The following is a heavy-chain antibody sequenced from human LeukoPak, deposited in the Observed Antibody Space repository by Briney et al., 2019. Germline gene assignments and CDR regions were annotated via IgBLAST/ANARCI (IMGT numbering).Heavy chain of an antibody. CDR2: MYNTGGS. J-gene: IGHJ4*02. CDR1: GGSITRSNYY. V-gene: IGHV4-39*01. Sequence: SETLSLTCTFSGGSITRSNYYWGWIRQPPGKALEWIGSMYNTGGSYYNPSLKSRVTISVDTSKNQFSLKVNSVTAADTAVYYCGMAPDYWGQGTLVTVSS. D-gene: IGHD5-24*01. CDR3: GMAPDY.